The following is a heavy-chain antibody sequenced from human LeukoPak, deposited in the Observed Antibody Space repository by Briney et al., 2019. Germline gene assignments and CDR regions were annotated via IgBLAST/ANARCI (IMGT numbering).Heavy chain of an antibody. J-gene: IGHJ3*02. D-gene: IGHD3-10*01. CDR1: GGSFSGYY. CDR3: ARGQRITMVRGVIDI. CDR2: INHSGST. V-gene: IGHV4-34*01. Sequence: SETLSLTCAVYGGSFSGYYWSWTRQPPGKGLEWIGEINHSGSTNYNPSLKSRVTISVDASKNQFSLKLSSVTAADTAVYYCARGQRITMVRGVIDIWGQGTMVTVSS.